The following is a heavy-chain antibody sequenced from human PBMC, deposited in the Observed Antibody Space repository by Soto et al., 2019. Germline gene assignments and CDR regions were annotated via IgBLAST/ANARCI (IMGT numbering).Heavy chain of an antibody. J-gene: IGHJ4*02. CDR2: ISYDGGDK. D-gene: IGHD6-13*01. V-gene: IGHV3-30*03. CDR3: ARDLSTGAADYYLDY. Sequence: GGSLRLSCAASGCTFNNFAMHWVRQSPGKGLEWVAVISYDGGDKYYADSVKGRFTISRDNSKNTLYLQMNGLRAEDTAVYYCARDLSTGAADYYLDYWGQGALLTGSS. CDR1: GCTFNNFA.